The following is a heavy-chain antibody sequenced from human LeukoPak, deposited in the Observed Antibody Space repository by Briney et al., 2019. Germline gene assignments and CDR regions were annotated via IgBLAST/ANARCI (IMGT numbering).Heavy chain of an antibody. V-gene: IGHV3-23*01. CDR2: ISGSGGST. CDR1: GFTFSSYA. CDR3: AKVVSSGWFFDY. J-gene: IGHJ4*02. D-gene: IGHD6-19*01. Sequence: GGSLRLSCADSGFTFSSYAMSWVRQAPGKGLEWVSAISGSGGSTYYADSVKGRFTISRDNSKNTLYLQMNSLRAEDTAVYYCAKVVSSGWFFDYWGQGTLVTVSS.